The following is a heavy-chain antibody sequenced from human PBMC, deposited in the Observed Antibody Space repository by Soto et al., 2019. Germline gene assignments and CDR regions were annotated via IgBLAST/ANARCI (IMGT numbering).Heavy chain of an antibody. CDR3: VRDGLDYYDTARLYFDK. CDR2: ISSSAVYI. V-gene: IGHV3-21*01. Sequence: GSLRLSCAASGFNFITYSLSWVRQAPGKGLEWVASISSSAVYIDYADSVKGRFTISRDNANNSLYLQMNGLRAEDTATYYCVRDGLDYYDTARLYFDKWGQGTQVPSPQ. J-gene: IGHJ4*02. CDR1: GFNFITYS. D-gene: IGHD3-22*01.